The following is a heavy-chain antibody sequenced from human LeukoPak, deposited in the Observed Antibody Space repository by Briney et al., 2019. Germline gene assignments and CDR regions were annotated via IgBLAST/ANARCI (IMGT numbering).Heavy chain of an antibody. V-gene: IGHV3-74*01. Sequence: GGSLRLSCVTSGFTFSGYWMHWVRQGPEKGLELVSRIDNDGHGIIYADSVKGRYTTSRDNVKNTLYLQMNSLRVEDTAVYYCAAGGGWDPSFGVVTHIDAWGKGTTVVVS. CDR2: IDNDGHGI. CDR3: AAGGGWDPSFGVVTHIDA. CDR1: GFTFSGYW. J-gene: IGHJ6*03. D-gene: IGHD3-3*01.